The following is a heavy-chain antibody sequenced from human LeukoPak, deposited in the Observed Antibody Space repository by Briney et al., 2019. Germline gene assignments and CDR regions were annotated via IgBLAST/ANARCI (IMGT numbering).Heavy chain of an antibody. CDR3: ARPSSITISGGSINWAFDI. V-gene: IGHV4-34*01. D-gene: IGHD3-3*01. CDR1: GGSFSGYY. Sequence: SETLSLTCAVYGGSFSGYYWSWIRQPPGKGLEWIGEINHSGSTNYNPSLKSRVTISVDTSKRQFSLKLSSVTAADTAVYYCARPSSITISGGSINWAFDIWGQGTMVTVSS. J-gene: IGHJ3*02. CDR2: INHSGST.